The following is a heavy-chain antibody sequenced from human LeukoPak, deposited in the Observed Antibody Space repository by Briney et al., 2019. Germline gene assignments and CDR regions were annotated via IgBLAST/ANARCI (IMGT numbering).Heavy chain of an antibody. V-gene: IGHV1-3*01. Sequence: GASVKVSCKASGYTFTSYAMQWVRQAPGQRLEWMGWINAGNGNTKYSQKLQGRVTITRDTSATTAYMELSSLRSEDTAVYYCARDSRASYDLRSNLDYWGQGTLVTVSS. D-gene: IGHD1-26*01. CDR3: ARDSRASYDLRSNLDY. J-gene: IGHJ4*02. CDR2: INAGNGNT. CDR1: GYTFTSYA.